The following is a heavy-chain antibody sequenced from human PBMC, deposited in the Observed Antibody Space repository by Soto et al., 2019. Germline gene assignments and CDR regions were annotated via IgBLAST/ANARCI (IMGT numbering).Heavy chain of an antibody. Sequence: SETLSLTCAVYGGSFSGYYWSWIRQPPGKGLEWIGEINHSGSTNYNPSLRSRVTISVDTSKNQFSLKLSSVTAADTAVYYCARVQRVAVSAYYYYYYGMDVWGQGTTVTVSS. CDR2: INHSGST. V-gene: IGHV4-34*01. CDR3: ARVQRVAVSAYYYYYYGMDV. J-gene: IGHJ6*02. D-gene: IGHD6-19*01. CDR1: GGSFSGYY.